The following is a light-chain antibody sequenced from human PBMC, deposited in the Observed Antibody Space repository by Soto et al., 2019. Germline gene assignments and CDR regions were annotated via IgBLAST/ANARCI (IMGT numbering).Light chain of an antibody. CDR3: QQYMSYS. Sequence: DIQMTQSPSTLSASVGYRVTITCRASQSISSWLAWYQQKPGKAPKLLIYDASSLESGVPSRFSGSGSGTEFTLTISSLQPDDFATYYCQQYMSYSFGQGTKV. CDR1: QSISSW. CDR2: DAS. V-gene: IGKV1-5*01. J-gene: IGKJ1*01.